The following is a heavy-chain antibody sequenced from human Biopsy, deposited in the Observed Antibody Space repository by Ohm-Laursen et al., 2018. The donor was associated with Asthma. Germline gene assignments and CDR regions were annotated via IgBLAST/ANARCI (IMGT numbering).Heavy chain of an antibody. D-gene: IGHD4-17*01. CDR2: IIPIFDTP. J-gene: IGHJ6*02. CDR1: GGTFSSHS. V-gene: IGHV1-69*13. CDR3: VTSGGDYGYFGLDV. Sequence: SVKVSCKASGGTFSSHSISWVRQAPGQGLEWMGGIIPIFDTPNYAQKFQGRVAITADESTTTAYMELSSLRSEDTAVYYCVTSGGDYGYFGLDVWGQGTTVTVSS.